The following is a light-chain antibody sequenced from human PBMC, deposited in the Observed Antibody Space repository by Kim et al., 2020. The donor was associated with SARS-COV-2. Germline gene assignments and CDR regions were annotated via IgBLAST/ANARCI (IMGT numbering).Light chain of an antibody. CDR2: QDS. V-gene: IGLV3-1*01. Sequence: SPGQTASITCAGDKLGDKYACWYQQKPGQSPALAIYQDSKRPSGIPERFSGSNSGNTATLTISGTQAMDEADYYCQAWDSSTDVVFGGGTQLTVL. CDR3: QAWDSSTDVV. J-gene: IGLJ2*01. CDR1: KLGDKY.